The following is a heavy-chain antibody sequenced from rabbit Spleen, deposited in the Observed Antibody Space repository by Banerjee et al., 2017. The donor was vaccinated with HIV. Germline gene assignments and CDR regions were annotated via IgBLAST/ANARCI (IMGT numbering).Heavy chain of an antibody. CDR2: IGTGSGST. D-gene: IGHD8-1*01. Sequence: QEQLEESGGGLVKPGASLTLTCKASGFSFSSGYYMYWVRQAPGKGLEWIGCIGTGSGSTWYASWAKGRFTISKTSSTTVTLQMTSLTAADTATYFCARDAGSSFSTYGMDLWGPGTLVTVS. CDR3: ARDAGSSFSTYGMDL. J-gene: IGHJ6*01. V-gene: IGHV1S45*01. CDR1: GFSFSSGYY.